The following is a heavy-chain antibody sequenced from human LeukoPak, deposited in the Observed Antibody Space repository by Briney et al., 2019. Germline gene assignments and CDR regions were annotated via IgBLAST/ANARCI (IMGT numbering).Heavy chain of an antibody. CDR1: GGSLSSSTW. V-gene: IGHV4-4*02. CDR2: IYHSGTT. J-gene: IGHJ4*02. CDR3: ARHPNYYGSG. D-gene: IGHD3-10*01. Sequence: SGTLSLTCTVSGGSLSSSTWWNWVRQPPGKGLEWIGQIYHSGTTNYNPSLKSRVSISVDESKNQFSLNLTSVTAADTAVYFCARHPNYYGSGWGQGIQVTVSS.